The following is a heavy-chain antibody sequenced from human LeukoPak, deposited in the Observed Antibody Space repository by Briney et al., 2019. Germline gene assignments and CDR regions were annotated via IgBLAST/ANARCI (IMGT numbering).Heavy chain of an antibody. J-gene: IGHJ5*02. CDR2: IYHSGSA. CDR1: GYSITSGYF. Sequence: KPSETLSLTCTVSGYSITSGYFWGWIRQPPGKGLEWLGSIYHSGSAYYNPSLKSRVTISVDTSKNQFSLKLTSVTAADTAVYYCARHDDSCSGGNCNRIFNWFDPWGQGTLVTVSS. D-gene: IGHD2-15*01. CDR3: ARHDDSCSGGNCNRIFNWFDP. V-gene: IGHV4-38-2*02.